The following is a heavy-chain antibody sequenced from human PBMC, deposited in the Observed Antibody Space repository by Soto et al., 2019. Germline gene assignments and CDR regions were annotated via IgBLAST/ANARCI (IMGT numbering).Heavy chain of an antibody. V-gene: IGHV1-69*13. CDR1: GPNFSSYA. D-gene: IGHD3-3*01. Sequence: ASLKVSCKASGPNFSSYAISWVRQAPGQGLEWMGGIIPIFGTANYAQKFQGRVTITADESTSTAYMELSSLRCEDTAVYYCARDRRFLGGYYYYYGMDVWGQGTTVTVSS. CDR2: IIPIFGTA. J-gene: IGHJ6*02. CDR3: ARDRRFLGGYYYYYGMDV.